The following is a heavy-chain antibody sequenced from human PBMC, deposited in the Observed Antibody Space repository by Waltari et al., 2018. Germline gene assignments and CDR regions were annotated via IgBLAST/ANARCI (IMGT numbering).Heavy chain of an antibody. Sequence: QVQLQQWGAGLLKPSETLSLTCAVYGGSFSGYYWSWIRQPPGKGLEWIGEINHSGSTNYNPSLKSRVTISVDTSKNQFSLKLSSVTAADTVVYYCVGQNAAVGPRFWGQGTLVTVSS. J-gene: IGHJ4*02. V-gene: IGHV4-34*01. CDR1: GGSFSGYY. CDR3: VGQNAAVGPRF. D-gene: IGHD3-16*01. CDR2: INHSGST.